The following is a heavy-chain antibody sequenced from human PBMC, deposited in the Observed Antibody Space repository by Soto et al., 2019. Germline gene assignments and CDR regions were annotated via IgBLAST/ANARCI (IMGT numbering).Heavy chain of an antibody. CDR2: IYSGGNT. CDR1: GFTVSNSY. CDR3: ARDVEDIVVVPAAMGIDY. V-gene: IGHV3-66*01. Sequence: GGSLRLSCAASGFTVSNSYMTWVRQAPGKGLEWASIIYSGGNTYYADSVKGRFTISRDNSRNTLYLQMNSLRAEDTAVYYCARDVEDIVVVPAAMGIDYWGQGTLVTVSS. J-gene: IGHJ4*02. D-gene: IGHD2-2*01.